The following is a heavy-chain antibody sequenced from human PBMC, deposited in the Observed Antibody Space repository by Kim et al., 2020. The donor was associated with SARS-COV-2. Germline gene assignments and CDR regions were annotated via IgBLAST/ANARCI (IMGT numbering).Heavy chain of an antibody. D-gene: IGHD3-16*01. CDR3: ARLCAAYVWDKFDY. J-gene: IGHJ4*02. Sequence: GGSLRLSCVASGFTFSSYWMNWVRQAPGKGLVWVSRINSDGSSTSYADSVKGRFTISRDNATNTLYLQMNRLRAEDTAVYYCARLCAAYVWDKFDYWGQGTLVTVSS. CDR1: GFTFSSYW. CDR2: INSDGSST. V-gene: IGHV3-74*01.